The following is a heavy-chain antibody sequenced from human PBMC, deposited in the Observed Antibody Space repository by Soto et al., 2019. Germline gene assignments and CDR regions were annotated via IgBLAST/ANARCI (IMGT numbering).Heavy chain of an antibody. CDR2: IYTSGST. CDR3: ARACSSNNCYDVFDY. D-gene: IGHD2-2*01. J-gene: IGHJ4*02. CDR1: GGSISSYY. V-gene: IGHV4-4*07. Sequence: TSETLSLTCTVSGGSISSYYWSWIRQPAGKGLEWIGRIYTSGSTNYNPSLKSRVTMSVDTSKNQFSLKLSSVTAADTAVYYCARACSSNNCYDVFDYWGQGTLVTVSS.